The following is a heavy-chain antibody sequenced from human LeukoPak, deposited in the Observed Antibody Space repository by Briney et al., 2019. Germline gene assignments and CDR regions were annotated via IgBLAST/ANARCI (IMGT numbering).Heavy chain of an antibody. V-gene: IGHV4-61*02. J-gene: IGHJ4*02. CDR1: GGSISSGSYY. CDR2: IYTSGST. CDR3: AREGVATSFSASFDY. Sequence: SETLSLTCTVSGGSISSGSYYWSWIRQPAGKGLEWIGRIYTSGSTNYNPSLKSRVTISVDTSKNQFSLKLSSVTAADTAVYYCAREGVATSFSASFDYWGQGTLVTVSS. D-gene: IGHD5-24*01.